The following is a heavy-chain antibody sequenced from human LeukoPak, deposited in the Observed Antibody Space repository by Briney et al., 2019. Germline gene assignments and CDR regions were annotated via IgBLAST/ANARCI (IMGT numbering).Heavy chain of an antibody. D-gene: IGHD5-18*01. CDR3: ARGQLWLQGNWYFDL. CDR1: GFTFSSYS. CDR2: ISSSSSTI. Sequence: GGSLRLSCAASGFTFSSYSVNWVRQAPGKGLEWVSYISSSSSTIDYADSVKGRFTISRDNAKNSLYVQMNSLRDEDTAVYYCARGQLWLQGNWYFDLWGRGTLVTVSS. J-gene: IGHJ2*01. V-gene: IGHV3-48*02.